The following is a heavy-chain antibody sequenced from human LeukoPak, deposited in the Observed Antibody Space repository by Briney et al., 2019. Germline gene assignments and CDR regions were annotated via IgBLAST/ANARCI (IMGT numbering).Heavy chain of an antibody. CDR2: ISAYNGNT. J-gene: IGHJ4*02. Sequence: ASVKVSCKASGYTFTSYGISWVRQAPGQGLEWMGWISAYNGNTNYAQKLQGRVTMTTDTSTSTAYMELRSLRSDDTAVYYCARDLCGFLYYYDSSGYCPFDYWGQGTLVTVSS. CDR3: ARDLCGFLYYYDSSGYCPFDY. D-gene: IGHD3-22*01. CDR1: GYTFTSYG. V-gene: IGHV1-18*01.